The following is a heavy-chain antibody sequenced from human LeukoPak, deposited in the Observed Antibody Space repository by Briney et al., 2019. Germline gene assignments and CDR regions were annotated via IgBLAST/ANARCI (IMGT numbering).Heavy chain of an antibody. Sequence: GRFLRLSCAASGFTFSAYAMHWVRQAPGKGLEWVAVISFDGNTQYYADSVKGRFTISRDASEGTLSLQMNSLRPEDSAVYYCARDPVRGHGHYFDYWGQGTLVTVSS. CDR1: GFTFSAYA. V-gene: IGHV3-30*04. J-gene: IGHJ4*02. D-gene: IGHD4-17*01. CDR3: ARDPVRGHGHYFDY. CDR2: ISFDGNTQ.